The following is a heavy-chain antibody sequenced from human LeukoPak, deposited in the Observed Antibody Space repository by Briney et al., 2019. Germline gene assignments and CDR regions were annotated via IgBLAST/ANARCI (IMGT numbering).Heavy chain of an antibody. Sequence: PSETLSLTCTVSGGSISSYYWSWIRQPPGKGLEWIGYIYYSGSTNYNPSLKSRVTISVDTSKNQFSLKLSSVTAADTAVYYCARHASDYVWGSYRYPNWFDPWGQGTLVTVSS. J-gene: IGHJ5*02. CDR1: GGSISSYY. CDR3: ARHASDYVWGSYRYPNWFDP. CDR2: IYYSGST. V-gene: IGHV4-59*08. D-gene: IGHD3-16*02.